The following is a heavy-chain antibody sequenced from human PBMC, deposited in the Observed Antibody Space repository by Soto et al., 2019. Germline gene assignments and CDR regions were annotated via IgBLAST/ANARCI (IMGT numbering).Heavy chain of an antibody. D-gene: IGHD2-15*01. J-gene: IGHJ6*03. CDR1: GDSVSSNSAA. V-gene: IGHV6-1*01. Sequence: PSQTLSLTCAISGDSVSSNSAAWNWIRQSPSRGLGWLGRTYYRSKWYNDYAVSVKSRITINPDTSKNQFSLQLNSVTPEDTAVYYCAREKGVVVVVAANRYYYYMDVWGKRTTVTVSS. CDR3: AREKGVVVVVAANRYYYYMDV. CDR2: TYYRSKWYN.